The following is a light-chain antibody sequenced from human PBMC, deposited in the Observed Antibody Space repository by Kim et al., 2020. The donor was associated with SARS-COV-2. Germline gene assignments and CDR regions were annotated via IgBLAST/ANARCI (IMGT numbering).Light chain of an antibody. V-gene: IGLV3-25*03. J-gene: IGLJ2*01. CDR2: KES. CDR1: AMPKQY. Sequence: PGKKARIKGSGNAMPKQYDYWYEQKQGQAPVMGRYKESERHSGITERLSGSRSGKTVKLTISGVQAEDEAEYYCQTADSSGTYEVFGGGNQLTVL. CDR3: QTADSSGTYEV.